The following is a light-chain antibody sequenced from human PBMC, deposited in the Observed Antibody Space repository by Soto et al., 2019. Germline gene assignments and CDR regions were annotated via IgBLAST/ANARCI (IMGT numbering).Light chain of an antibody. CDR1: QSVSDMD. Sequence: EIVLTQSPGTLSLSPGERATLSCRASQSVSDMDLAWYQQKPCQAPRLLSHASNRATGIPYRFSGSGSGTDFTLTINRLEPEDFGVYYCQHYGTSALFGPGTKVEIK. CDR3: QHYGTSAL. J-gene: IGKJ3*01. CDR2: AS. V-gene: IGKV3-20*01.